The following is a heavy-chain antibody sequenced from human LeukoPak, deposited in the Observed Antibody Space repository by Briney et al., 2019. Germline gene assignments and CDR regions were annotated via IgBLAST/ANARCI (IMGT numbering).Heavy chain of an antibody. CDR2: IKEDGSEK. Sequence: GGSLRLSCAASGITFSDYYMSWVRQAPEKGLEWVANIKEDGSEKHYVDSVKGRFTISRDNAKNSLYLQMNSLGAEDTAVYYCGRSMDVWGQGTTVTVS. V-gene: IGHV3-7*01. CDR1: GITFSDYY. CDR3: GRSMDV. J-gene: IGHJ6*02.